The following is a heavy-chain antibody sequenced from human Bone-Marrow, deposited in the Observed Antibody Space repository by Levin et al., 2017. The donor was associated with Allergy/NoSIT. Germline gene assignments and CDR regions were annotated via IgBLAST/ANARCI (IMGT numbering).Heavy chain of an antibody. CDR2: IKSKTDGGTR. CDR3: TTRDLLWFGELLYTRTK. J-gene: IGHJ4*02. Sequence: LSLTCAASGFTFNNAWMSWVRQAPGKGLEWVGRIKSKTDGGTRDYAAPVKGRFTISRDDSKKTLYLQMNSLKTEDTAMYYCTTRDLLWFGELLYTRTKWGQGTLVTVSS. CDR1: GFTFNNAW. V-gene: IGHV3-15*01. D-gene: IGHD3-10*01.